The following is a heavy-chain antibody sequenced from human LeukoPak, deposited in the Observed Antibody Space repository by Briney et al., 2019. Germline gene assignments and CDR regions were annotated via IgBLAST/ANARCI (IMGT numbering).Heavy chain of an antibody. Sequence: GESLKISCKGSGYSFTSYWIGWVRQMPGKGLEWMGIIYPGDSDTRYSPSFQGQVTISADKSISTAYLQWSSLKASDTAMYYCARRGDILTGYYPHWFDPWGQGTLVTVSS. CDR1: GYSFTSYW. J-gene: IGHJ5*02. CDR2: IYPGDSDT. CDR3: ARRGDILTGYYPHWFDP. V-gene: IGHV5-51*01. D-gene: IGHD3-9*01.